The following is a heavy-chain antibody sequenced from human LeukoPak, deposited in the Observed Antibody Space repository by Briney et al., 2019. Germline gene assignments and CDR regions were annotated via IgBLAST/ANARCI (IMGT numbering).Heavy chain of an antibody. CDR3: ARGTHSSSESLDY. Sequence: SETLSLTCTVSGGSISSHYWSWIRQPPGKGLEWIGYIYYSGSTNYNPSLKSRVTISVDTSKNQFSLKLSSVTAADTAVYYCARGTHSSSESLDYWGQGTLVTVSS. J-gene: IGHJ4*02. V-gene: IGHV4-59*11. D-gene: IGHD6-13*01. CDR2: IYYSGST. CDR1: GGSISSHY.